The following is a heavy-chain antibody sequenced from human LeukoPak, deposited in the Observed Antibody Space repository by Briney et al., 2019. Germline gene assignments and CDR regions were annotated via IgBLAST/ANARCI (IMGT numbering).Heavy chain of an antibody. CDR2: IYSSGTT. V-gene: IGHV4-59*12. Sequence: SETLSLTCTVSGGSISNYYWSWIRQPPGKGLEWIGFIYSSGTTNYNPSLKSRLTFSLDTSKNQFSLKLSSVTAADTAVYYCARRQWELPADAFDIWGQGTMVTVSS. CDR1: GGSISNYY. CDR3: ARRQWELPADAFDI. J-gene: IGHJ3*02. D-gene: IGHD1-26*01.